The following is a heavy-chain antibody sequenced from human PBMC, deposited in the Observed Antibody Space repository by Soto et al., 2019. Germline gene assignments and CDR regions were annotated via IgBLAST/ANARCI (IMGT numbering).Heavy chain of an antibody. J-gene: IGHJ4*02. CDR2: IYYSGST. CDR1: GGSLSSGGYY. V-gene: IGHV4-31*03. CDR3: ARDPQRGYSGYFDS. D-gene: IGHD5-12*01. Sequence: QVQLQESGPGLVKPSQTLSLSCTVSGGSLSSGGYYWSWIRQHPGKGLEWIGLIYYSGSTYYNPSLKSRVTISVDTSQNQFSLKLSSVTAADTAVYYCARDPQRGYSGYFDSWGQGTLVTVSS.